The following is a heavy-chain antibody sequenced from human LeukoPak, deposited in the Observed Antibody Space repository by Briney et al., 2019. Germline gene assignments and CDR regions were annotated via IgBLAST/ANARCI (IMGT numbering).Heavy chain of an antibody. V-gene: IGHV4-39*01. CDR2: IFYAGST. D-gene: IGHD3-10*01. Sequence: SETLSLTCTVSGDSISSETYHWGWIRQPPGKGLQWIVSIFYAGSTYYHPSLRSRVSISVDTSKDQFSLKLFPVTAADTAVYYCARSGWPMGGFDPWGQGILVTVSS. CDR1: GDSISSETYH. CDR3: ARSGWPMGGFDP. J-gene: IGHJ5*02.